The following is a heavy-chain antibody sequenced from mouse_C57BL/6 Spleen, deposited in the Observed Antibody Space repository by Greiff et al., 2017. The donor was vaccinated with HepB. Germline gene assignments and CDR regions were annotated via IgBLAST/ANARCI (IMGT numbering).Heavy chain of an antibody. CDR2: ISSGSSTI. D-gene: IGHD1-1*01. Sequence: EVHLVESGGGLVKPGGSLKLSCAASGFTFSDYGMHWVRQAPEKGLEWVAYISSGSSTIYYADTVKGRFTISRDNAKNTLFLQMTSLRSEDTAMYYCAKSFYYGPSYWYFDVWGTGTTVTVSS. CDR3: AKSFYYGPSYWYFDV. V-gene: IGHV5-17*01. J-gene: IGHJ1*03. CDR1: GFTFSDYG.